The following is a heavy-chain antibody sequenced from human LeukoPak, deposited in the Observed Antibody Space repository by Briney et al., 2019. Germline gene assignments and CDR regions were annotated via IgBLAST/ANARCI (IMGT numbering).Heavy chain of an antibody. D-gene: IGHD3-3*01. J-gene: IGHJ6*02. CDR2: ISSSGSTI. CDR1: GFTFSDYY. CDR3: ARSYDFWSGYYHMDV. Sequence: GGSLRLSCAASGFTFSDYYMSWIRQAPGKGLEWASYISSSGSTIYYADSVKGRFTISRDNAKNSLYLQMNSLRAEDTAVYYCARSYDFWSGYYHMDVWGQGTTVTVSS. V-gene: IGHV3-11*01.